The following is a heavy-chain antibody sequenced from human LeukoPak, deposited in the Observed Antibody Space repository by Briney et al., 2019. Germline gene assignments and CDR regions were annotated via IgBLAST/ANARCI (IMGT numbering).Heavy chain of an antibody. CDR3: AKDGYHDSSTAY. D-gene: IGHD3-22*01. CDR2: ISGSGDSP. Sequence: GGSLSLSCALSVFTFSSYVMSWVRQATGKGLEWVSGISGSGDSPYYADSVKGRFTISRDNSENTLNLQMNSLRAEDTAIYYCAKDGYHDSSTAYWGQGTLVTVSS. J-gene: IGHJ4*02. V-gene: IGHV3-23*01. CDR1: VFTFSSYV.